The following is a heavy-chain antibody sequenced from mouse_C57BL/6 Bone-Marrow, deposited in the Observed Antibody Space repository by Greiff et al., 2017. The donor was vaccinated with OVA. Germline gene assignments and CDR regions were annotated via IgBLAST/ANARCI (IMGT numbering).Heavy chain of an antibody. CDR2: IHPNSGST. J-gene: IGHJ4*01. CDR3: ARSRIFHAMDY. V-gene: IGHV1-64*01. Sequence: QVQLQQPGAELVKPGASVKLSCKASGYTFTSYWMHWVRQRPGQGLEWIGMIHPNSGSTNYNEKFKSKATLSVDKSSSTAYMQLSSLTSEDAAVEYCARSRIFHAMDYWGQGTSVTVSS. CDR1: GYTFTSYW.